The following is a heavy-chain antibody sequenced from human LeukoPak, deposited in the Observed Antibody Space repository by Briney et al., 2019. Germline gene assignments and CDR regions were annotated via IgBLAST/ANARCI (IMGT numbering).Heavy chain of an antibody. V-gene: IGHV3-21*01. CDR3: ARDNKPGAMVREVFPGY. CDR2: ISSSSSYI. D-gene: IGHD3-10*01. J-gene: IGHJ4*02. Sequence: PGGSLRLSCAASGFTFSSYSMNWVRQAPGKGLEWVSSISSSSSYIYYADSVKGRFTISRDNAKNSLYLQMNSLRAEDTAVYYCARDNKPGAMVREVFPGYWGQGTLVTVSS. CDR1: GFTFSSYS.